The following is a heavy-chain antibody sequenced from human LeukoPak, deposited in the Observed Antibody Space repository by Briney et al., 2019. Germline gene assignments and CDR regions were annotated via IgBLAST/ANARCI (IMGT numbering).Heavy chain of an antibody. J-gene: IGHJ6*02. V-gene: IGHV3-73*01. D-gene: IGHD4/OR15-4a*01. CDR1: GFTFSGSA. CDR2: IRSEANSYAT. Sequence: GGSLRLSCAASGFTFSGSATHWVRQAPGKGLEWVGRIRSEANSYATAYGESVKGRFTFSRDDSKNTAYLQMDSLQTEDTAVYYCAGANLDYYGMDVWGQGTTVTVSS. CDR3: AGANLDYYGMDV.